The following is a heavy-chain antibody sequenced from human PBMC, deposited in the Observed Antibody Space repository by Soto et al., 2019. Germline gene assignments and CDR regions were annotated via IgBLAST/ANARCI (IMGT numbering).Heavy chain of an antibody. CDR2: VIVGSGHT. J-gene: IGHJ4*02. V-gene: IGHV1-58*01. CDR3: AAFASSVCLSLGF. Sequence: QMKLVQSGPEVKRPGTSMKVSCKASGFTFTTFGLHWVRQARGQRAAWIGWVIVGSGHTNYAQKFQDRLTITRDRDTSTTTTSMELSRLTSEDTAVYYCAAFASSVCLSLGFWGQGTLVTVSS. CDR1: GFTFTTFG.